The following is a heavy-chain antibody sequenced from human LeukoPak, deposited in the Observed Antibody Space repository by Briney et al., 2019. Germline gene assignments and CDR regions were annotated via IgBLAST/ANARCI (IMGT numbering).Heavy chain of an antibody. D-gene: IGHD4-17*01. J-gene: IGHJ2*01. CDR3: ARNYGDYVNWYFDL. CDR1: GGTFSSYD. CDR2: IIPIFGTA. V-gene: IGHV1-69*05. Sequence: GASVKVSCKASGGTFSSYDISWVRQAPGQGLEWMGGIIPIFGTANYAQRFQGRVTITTDESTSTAYMELSSLRSEDTAVYYCARNYGDYVNWYFDLWGRGTLVTVSS.